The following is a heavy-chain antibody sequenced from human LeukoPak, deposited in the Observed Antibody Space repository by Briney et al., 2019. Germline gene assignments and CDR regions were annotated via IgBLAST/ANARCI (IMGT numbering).Heavy chain of an antibody. CDR2: IYTSGTT. Sequence: TSETLSLTCTVSGGSFSSYYWSWIRQPAGKGLEWIGHIYTSGTTNYNPSLKSRVTMSVDTSKNQFSLKLSSVTAADTAVYYCARDGGEGSGYSGCHVGGYYFDYWGQGTLVTVSS. J-gene: IGHJ4*02. V-gene: IGHV4-4*07. CDR3: ARDGGEGSGYSGCHVGGYYFDY. CDR1: GGSFSSYY. D-gene: IGHD5-12*01.